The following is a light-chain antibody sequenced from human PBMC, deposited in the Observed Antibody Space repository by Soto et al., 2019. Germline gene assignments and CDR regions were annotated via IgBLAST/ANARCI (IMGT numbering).Light chain of an antibody. V-gene: IGKV3-15*01. CDR3: QQSNNWPQT. J-gene: IGKJ1*01. Sequence: ETMMTQSPDTLSVSLGERATLSCRASQSLRSSLAWYQQKPGQAPRLLIYDASTRATGIPARFSGSGAGTDFTLTISGLQSDDFAVYYCQQSNNWPQTFGQGNKVDI. CDR2: DAS. CDR1: QSLRSS.